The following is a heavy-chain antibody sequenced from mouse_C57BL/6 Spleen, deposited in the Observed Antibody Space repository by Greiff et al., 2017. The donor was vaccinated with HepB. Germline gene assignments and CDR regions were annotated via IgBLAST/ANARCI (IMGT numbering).Heavy chain of an antibody. J-gene: IGHJ3*01. V-gene: IGHV1-81*01. Sequence: VQLQQSGAELARPGASVKLSCKASGYTFTSYGISWVKQRTGQGLEWIGEIYPRSGNTYYNEKFKGKATLTADKSSSTAYMELRSLTSEDSAVYFCAKSSYGSSYWFAYWGQGTLVTVSA. CDR3: AKSSYGSSYWFAY. D-gene: IGHD1-1*01. CDR1: GYTFTSYG. CDR2: IYPRSGNT.